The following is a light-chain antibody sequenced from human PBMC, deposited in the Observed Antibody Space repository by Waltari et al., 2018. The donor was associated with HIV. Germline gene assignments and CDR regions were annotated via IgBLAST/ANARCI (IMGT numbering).Light chain of an antibody. V-gene: IGLV2-14*03. CDR1: SSDVGGYNY. CDR2: YVN. CDR3: SSYTSSSIVI. J-gene: IGLJ2*01. Sequence: HSALTQPASVSGSPGQSITIPCTGTSSDVGGYNYVSWYRLHPGEVPKLMIFYVNNRPAGVSNRFSGSKSGNTASLTIAGLQGEDEADYYCSSYTSSSIVIFGGGTKVTVL.